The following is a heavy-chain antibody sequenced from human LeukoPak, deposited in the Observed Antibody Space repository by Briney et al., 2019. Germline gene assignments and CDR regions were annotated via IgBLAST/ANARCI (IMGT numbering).Heavy chain of an antibody. J-gene: IGHJ4*02. V-gene: IGHV3-64D*09. CDR1: GFTFSSYA. CDR3: VRVMATGAFDY. CDR2: ISSNGGST. D-gene: IGHD5-24*01. Sequence: GGSLRLSCSASGFTFSSYAMYWVRQAPGKGLEYVSAISSNGGSTYYADSVKGRFTISRDNSKNTLHLQMSSLRAEDMAVYYCVRVMATGAFDYWGQGALVIVSS.